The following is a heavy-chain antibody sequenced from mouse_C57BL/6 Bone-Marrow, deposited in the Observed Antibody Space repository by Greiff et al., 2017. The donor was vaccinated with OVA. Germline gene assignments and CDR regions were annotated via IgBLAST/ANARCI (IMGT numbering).Heavy chain of an antibody. CDR3: ARHAPYYYGSSYSWFAY. CDR2: FYPGSGSI. D-gene: IGHD1-1*01. CDR1: GYTFTEYT. Sequence: QVQLKQSGAELVKPGASVKLSCKASGYTFTEYTIHWVKQRSGQGLEWIGWFYPGSGSIKYNEKFKDKATLTADKSSSTVYMELSRLTSEDSAVYFCARHAPYYYGSSYSWFAYWGQGTLVTVSA. V-gene: IGHV1-62-2*01. J-gene: IGHJ3*01.